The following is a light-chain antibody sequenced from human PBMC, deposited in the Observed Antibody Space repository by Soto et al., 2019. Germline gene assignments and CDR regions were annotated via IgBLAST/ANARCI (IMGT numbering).Light chain of an antibody. V-gene: IGKV3-15*01. J-gene: IGKJ1*01. Sequence: EIVMTQSPGTLSVSPGERATLSCRASQSIRTTLAWYQLKPGQSPRLLIFDASTTATGIPARFSGTGSGTEFTLTISSLQSEDCAVYYCQQYDSQPHTFGQGTKVEIK. CDR1: QSIRTT. CDR2: DAS. CDR3: QQYDSQPHT.